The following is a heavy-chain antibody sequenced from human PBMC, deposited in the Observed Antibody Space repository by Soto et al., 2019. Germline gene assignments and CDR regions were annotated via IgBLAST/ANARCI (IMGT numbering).Heavy chain of an antibody. V-gene: IGHV3-30*18. D-gene: IGHD3-16*01. CDR2: ISYDGSNK. J-gene: IGHJ4*02. CDR1: GFTFSSYG. Sequence: QVQLVESGGGVVQPGRSLRLSCAASGFTFSSYGMHWVRQAPGKGLEWVAVISYDGSNKYYADSVKGRFTISRDNSKNPLYLQMNGLRAEDTAVYYCAKSRGGSYFDYWGQGTLVTVSS. CDR3: AKSRGGSYFDY.